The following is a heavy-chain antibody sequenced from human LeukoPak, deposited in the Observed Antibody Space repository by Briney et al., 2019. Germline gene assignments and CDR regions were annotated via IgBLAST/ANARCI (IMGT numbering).Heavy chain of an antibody. CDR2: INHSGST. V-gene: IGHV4-34*01. Sequence: PSETLSLTCAVYGGSFSGYYWSWIRQPPGKGLEWIGEINHSGSTNYNPSLKSRVTISVETSKNQFSLKLSSVTAADTAVYYCARAVRYSSGWYGIDYWGQGTLVTVSS. J-gene: IGHJ4*02. CDR1: GGSFSGYY. D-gene: IGHD6-19*01. CDR3: ARAVRYSSGWYGIDY.